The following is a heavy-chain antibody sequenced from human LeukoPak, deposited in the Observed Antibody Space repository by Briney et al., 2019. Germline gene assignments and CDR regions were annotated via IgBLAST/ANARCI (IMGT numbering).Heavy chain of an antibody. Sequence: PGGSLRLSCAASGFTFSNYAMTWVRQAPGKGLEWVSLIGSSGGSTYYADSVKGRFTISRDNFNHTLSLQMNSLRVEDTAIYYCVKDIQLSTWGLGTMVTVSS. D-gene: IGHD5-24*01. CDR1: GFTFSNYA. CDR2: IGSSGGST. V-gene: IGHV3-23*01. J-gene: IGHJ3*01. CDR3: VKDIQLST.